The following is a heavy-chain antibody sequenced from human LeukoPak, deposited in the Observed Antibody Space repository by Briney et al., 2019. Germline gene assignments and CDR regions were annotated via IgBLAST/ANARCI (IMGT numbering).Heavy chain of an antibody. CDR1: GFTFGDYA. J-gene: IGHJ4*02. CDR3: ARGEGLFDY. CDR2: IYSGGRT. Sequence: PGRSLRLSCTTSGFTFGDYAMSWVRQAPGKGLEWVSVIYSGGRTKYADSVKGRFNISRDNSKNTLYLQMNSLRAEDTAVYYCARGEGLFDYWGQGTLVTVSS. V-gene: IGHV3-53*01.